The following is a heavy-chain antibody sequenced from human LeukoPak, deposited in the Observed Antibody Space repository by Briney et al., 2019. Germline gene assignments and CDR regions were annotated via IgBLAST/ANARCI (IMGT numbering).Heavy chain of an antibody. V-gene: IGHV4-34*01. Sequence: SETLSLTCAVYGGSFSGYYWSWIRQPPGKGLEWIGEINHSGSTNYNPSLKSRVTISVDTSKNRFSLKLSSVTAADTAVYYCASNSFDYYGSGSYSVDYWGQGTLVTVSS. J-gene: IGHJ4*02. CDR3: ASNSFDYYGSGSYSVDY. CDR2: INHSGST. CDR1: GGSFSGYY. D-gene: IGHD3-10*01.